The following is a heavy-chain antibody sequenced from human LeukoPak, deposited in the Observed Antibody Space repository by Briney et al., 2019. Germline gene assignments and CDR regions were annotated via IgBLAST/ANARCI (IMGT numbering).Heavy chain of an antibody. Sequence: PETLSLTCTVSGVSISSYYWSWIRQPPGKGLEWIGYIYYSGSTNYNPSLKSRVTISVDTSKNQFSLKLSSVTAADTAVYYCARVDTAMGIDYWGQGTLVTVSS. CDR3: ARVDTAMGIDY. CDR1: GVSISSYY. CDR2: IYYSGST. V-gene: IGHV4-59*08. J-gene: IGHJ4*02. D-gene: IGHD5-18*01.